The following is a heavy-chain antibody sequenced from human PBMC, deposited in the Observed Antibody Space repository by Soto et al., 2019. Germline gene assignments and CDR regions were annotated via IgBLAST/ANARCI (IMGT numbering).Heavy chain of an antibody. V-gene: IGHV1-46*01. D-gene: IGHD2-21*02. CDR3: ARGGHVVVVTAAFDY. J-gene: IGHJ4*02. Sequence: QVQLVQSGAEVKKPGASVKVSCKASGNTFSNYYIHWVRQAPGQGLEWMGTINPSGGHTTYAQKFLGRVTMTRAPSTSTLYMELTTLRSEDTAVYYCARGGHVVVVTAAFDYWGQGTLVTVSS. CDR2: INPSGGHT. CDR1: GNTFSNYY.